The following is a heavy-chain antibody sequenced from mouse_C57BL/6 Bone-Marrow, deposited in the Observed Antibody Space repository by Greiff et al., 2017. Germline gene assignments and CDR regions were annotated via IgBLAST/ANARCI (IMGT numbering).Heavy chain of an antibody. CDR2: ISSGGSYT. CDR3: ARPNYYYGSSYLDY. Sequence: EVMLVESGGDLVKPGGSLKLSCAASGFTFSSYGMSWVRQTPDKRLEWVATISSGGSYTYYPDSVKGRVTISRDNAKNTLYLQMSSLKSEYTAMYYCARPNYYYGSSYLDYWGQGTTLTVSS. V-gene: IGHV5-6*01. J-gene: IGHJ2*01. CDR1: GFTFSSYG. D-gene: IGHD1-1*01.